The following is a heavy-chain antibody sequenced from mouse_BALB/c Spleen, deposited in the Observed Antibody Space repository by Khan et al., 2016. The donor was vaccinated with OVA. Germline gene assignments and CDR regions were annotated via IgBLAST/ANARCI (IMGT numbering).Heavy chain of an antibody. CDR2: TNPTNGRT. Sequence: QVQLQQSGAELVKAGASVKMSCKASGYTFTSYWMHWVKQRLGQGLEWFAETNPTNGRTYYNEKFKSKATLTVDKSSSTAYMLLSGPTFEDSAVYDCGRMKKLVANYIDYWGQGTTLTVAS. J-gene: IGHJ2*01. D-gene: IGHD1-1*01. CDR3: GRMKKLVANYIDY. V-gene: IGHV1S81*02. CDR1: GYTFTSYW.